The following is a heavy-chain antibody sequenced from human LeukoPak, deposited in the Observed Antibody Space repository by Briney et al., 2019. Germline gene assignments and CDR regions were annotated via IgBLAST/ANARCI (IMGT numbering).Heavy chain of an antibody. CDR2: ISSSGSTI. CDR3: AKDRDRGLDY. D-gene: IGHD3-10*01. J-gene: IGHJ4*02. V-gene: IGHV3-48*03. CDR1: GFTFSSYE. Sequence: GGSLRLSCAASGFTFSSYEMNWVRQAPGKGLEWVSYISSSGSTIYYADSVKGRFIISRDNSKNSLDLQMNSLRTEDTALYFCAKDRDRGLDYWGRGTLVTVSS.